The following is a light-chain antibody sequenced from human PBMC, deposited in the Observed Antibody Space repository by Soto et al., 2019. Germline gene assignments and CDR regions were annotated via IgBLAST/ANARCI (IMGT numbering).Light chain of an antibody. CDR2: GNS. CDR1: SSNIGAGYD. CDR3: QSYASSLSGVV. Sequence: QSVLTQPPSVSGAPGQRVTISCTGSSSNIGAGYDVHWYQQLPGTAPKLLIYGNSNRPSGVPDRFSGSKSCTSASLAITGLQAEDEADYYCQSYASSLSGVVFGGGTKLTVL. J-gene: IGLJ2*01. V-gene: IGLV1-40*01.